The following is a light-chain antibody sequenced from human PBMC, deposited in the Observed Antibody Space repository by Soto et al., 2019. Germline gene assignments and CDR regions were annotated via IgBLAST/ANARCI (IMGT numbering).Light chain of an antibody. V-gene: IGKV3-15*01. CDR1: QSVSTS. Sequence: EIVMTQSPATLSVSPGERATLSCRASQSVSTSLAWYQQKPGQAPRLLLYGASTRATGIPVRFSGSGSGTEFTLTISSLQSEDFALYYCQQYNNWPIFTFGPGTKVDIK. J-gene: IGKJ3*01. CDR3: QQYNNWPIFT. CDR2: GAS.